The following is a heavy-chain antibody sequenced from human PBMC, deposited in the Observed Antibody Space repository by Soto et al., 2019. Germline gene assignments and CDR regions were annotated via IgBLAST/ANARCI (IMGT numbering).Heavy chain of an antibody. CDR1: GGTFSSYS. Sequence: QVQLVQSGAEVKKPGSSVKVSCKASGGTFSSYSINWVRQAPGQGLEWMGEIIPIFGTPNYAQKFQGRVTIAADESTRTAYMELSSRISEETAVYYWAREGGRHPAGIDYWCQGNLVTVSS. D-gene: IGHD1-26*01. CDR2: IIPIFGTP. CDR3: AREGGRHPAGIDY. V-gene: IGHV1-69*01. J-gene: IGHJ4*02.